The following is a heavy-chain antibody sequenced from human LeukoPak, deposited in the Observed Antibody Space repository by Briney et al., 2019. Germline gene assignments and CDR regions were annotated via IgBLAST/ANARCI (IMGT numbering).Heavy chain of an antibody. CDR2: ISGSGGST. CDR3: AKGKRYYDSTTYYFDY. J-gene: IGHJ4*02. Sequence: PGGSLRLSCAASGFTFSSYAMSWVRQAPGKGLEWVSAISGSGGSTYYADSVKGRFTISRDNSKNTLYLQMNSLRAEDTAVYYCAKGKRYYDSTTYYFDYWGQGTLVTVSS. CDR1: GFTFSSYA. D-gene: IGHD3-22*01. V-gene: IGHV3-23*01.